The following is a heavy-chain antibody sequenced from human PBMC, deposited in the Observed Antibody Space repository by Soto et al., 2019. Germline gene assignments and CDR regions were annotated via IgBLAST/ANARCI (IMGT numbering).Heavy chain of an antibody. CDR3: GRGRATFDP. CDR2: INTANGDT. V-gene: IGHV1-3*04. Sequence: QIQLVQSGAEMKKPGASVKVSCKASGYTFTNYAMHWVRQAPGQRLEWMGRINTANGDTIYSQNFQRRVTITRDTSASTVYLELSSLRFEDTAVYYCGRGRATFDPWGQGTLVTVSS. J-gene: IGHJ5*02. CDR1: GYTFTNYA.